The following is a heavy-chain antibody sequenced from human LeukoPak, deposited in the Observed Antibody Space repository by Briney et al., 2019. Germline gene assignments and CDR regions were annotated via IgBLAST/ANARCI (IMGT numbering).Heavy chain of an antibody. CDR1: GFTFSSYE. D-gene: IGHD2-15*01. CDR2: ISSSGSTI. Sequence: PGGSLRLSCAASGFTFSSYEMNRVRQVPGKGLEWVSYISSSGSTIYYADSVKGRFTISRDNAKNSLYLQMNSLRAEDMAVYYCARAKYCSRGSCYGYFQHWGQGTLVTVSS. V-gene: IGHV3-48*03. CDR3: ARAKYCSRGSCYGYFQH. J-gene: IGHJ1*01.